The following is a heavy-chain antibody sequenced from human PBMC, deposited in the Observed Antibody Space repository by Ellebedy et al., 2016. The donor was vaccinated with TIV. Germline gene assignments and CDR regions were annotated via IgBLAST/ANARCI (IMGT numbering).Heavy chain of an antibody. D-gene: IGHD3-22*01. CDR2: IIPIFGTA. CDR1: GYTFTSYY. CDR3: ARDYYYDSRFDP. J-gene: IGHJ5*02. V-gene: IGHV1-69*13. Sequence: SVKVSXXASGYTFTSYYMHWVRQAPGQGLEWMGGIIPIFGTANYAQKFQGRVTITADESTSTAYMELSSLRSEDTAVYYCARDYYYDSRFDPWGQGTLVTVSS.